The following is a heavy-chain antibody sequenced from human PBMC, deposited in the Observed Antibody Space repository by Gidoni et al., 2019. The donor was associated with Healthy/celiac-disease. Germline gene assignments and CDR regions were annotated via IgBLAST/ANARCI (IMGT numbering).Heavy chain of an antibody. CDR2: IYHSGST. CDR1: GYSISSGYY. V-gene: IGHV4-38-2*02. J-gene: IGHJ1*01. D-gene: IGHD5-18*01. CDR3: ARDPRRGTAMVPEYFQH. Sequence: QVPLQESGPGLVKPSETLSLTCAVSGYSISSGYYWGWIRQPPGKGLEWIGSIYHSGSTYYNPSLKSRVTISVDTSKNQFSLKLSSVTAADTAVYYCARDPRRGTAMVPEYFQHWGQGTLVTVSS.